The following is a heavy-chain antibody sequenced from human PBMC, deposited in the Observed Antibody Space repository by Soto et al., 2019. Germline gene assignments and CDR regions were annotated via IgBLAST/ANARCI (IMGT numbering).Heavy chain of an antibody. CDR1: GGSISSRNW. CDR3: ARLGGYYQALDT. Sequence: SETLSLTCAVSGGSISSRNWWSWVRQHPGKGLEWIGEIYHSGSTNYNPSLKSRVTISVDKSKNQFSLKLSSVTAADTAVYYCARLGGYYQALDTWGQGALVTVS. J-gene: IGHJ5*02. V-gene: IGHV4-4*02. D-gene: IGHD3-22*01. CDR2: IYHSGST.